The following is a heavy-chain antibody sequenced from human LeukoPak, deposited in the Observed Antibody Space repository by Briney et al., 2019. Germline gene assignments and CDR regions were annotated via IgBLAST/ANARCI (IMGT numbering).Heavy chain of an antibody. V-gene: IGHV4-39*01. CDR3: ARLGDYYVSGTYYFDS. D-gene: IGHD3-10*01. CDR1: GVSISSTSYY. CDR2: IYYSGTT. Sequence: SETLSLTCTVSGVSISSTSYYWGWIRQTPGKGLEWIGCIYYSGTTYCNPSLKSRVTISVDTSKNQFSLKLRSVTAADTAVFYCARLGDYYVSGTYYFDSWGPGTLVTVSS. J-gene: IGHJ4*02.